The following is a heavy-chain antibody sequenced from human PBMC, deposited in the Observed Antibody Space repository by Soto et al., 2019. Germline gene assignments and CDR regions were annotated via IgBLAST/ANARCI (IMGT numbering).Heavy chain of an antibody. CDR2: IYYSGST. D-gene: IGHD6-13*01. V-gene: IGHV4-39*01. Sequence: SETLSLTCTVSGGSISSSSYYWGWIRQPPGKGLEWIGSIYYSGSTYYNPSLKSRVTISVDTSKNQFSLKLSSVTAADTAVYYCARQPSSQLVFGYWGPGTLVTVSS. J-gene: IGHJ4*02. CDR1: GGSISSSSYY. CDR3: ARQPSSQLVFGY.